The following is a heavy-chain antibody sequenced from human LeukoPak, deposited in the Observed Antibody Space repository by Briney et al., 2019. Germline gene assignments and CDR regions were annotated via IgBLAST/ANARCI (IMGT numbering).Heavy chain of an antibody. CDR3: ARDPSKWELPVDY. CDR1: GFTFSSYS. CDR2: ISSSSSYI. D-gene: IGHD1-26*01. V-gene: IGHV3-21*01. Sequence: GGSLRLSCAASGFTFSSYSMNWVRQAPGKGLEWVSSISSSSSYIYYADSVKGRFTISRDNTKNTLFLQMNSLRAEDTAVYYCARDPSKWELPVDYWGQGTLVTVSS. J-gene: IGHJ4*02.